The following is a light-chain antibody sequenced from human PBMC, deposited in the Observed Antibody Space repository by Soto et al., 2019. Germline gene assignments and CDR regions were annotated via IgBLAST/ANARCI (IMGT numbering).Light chain of an antibody. Sequence: PGARATLSCRASQSVTRSYLAWYQQKPGQAPRLLIYGASSRATGIPDRFSGSGSGTDFTLTISRLEPEDFAVYYCQQYENSPYTFGQGTKLEIK. J-gene: IGKJ2*01. CDR1: QSVTRSY. CDR2: GAS. V-gene: IGKV3-20*01. CDR3: QQYENSPYT.